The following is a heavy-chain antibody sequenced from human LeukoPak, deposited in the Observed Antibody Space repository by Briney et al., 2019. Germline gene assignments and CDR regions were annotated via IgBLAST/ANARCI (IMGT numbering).Heavy chain of an antibody. J-gene: IGHJ6*04. Sequence: SEALSLTCTVSGGSISNSRYYWGWIRQPPGKGLEWIGSIYYGGSTFYSPSLKSRVTISVDTSKNQFSLKLSSVTAADTAVYYCARDASWGKGTTATVSS. CDR3: ARDAS. CDR2: IYYGGST. CDR1: GGSISNSRYY. V-gene: IGHV4-39*07.